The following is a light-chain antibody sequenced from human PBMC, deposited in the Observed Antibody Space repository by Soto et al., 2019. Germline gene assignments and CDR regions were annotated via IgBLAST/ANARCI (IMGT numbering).Light chain of an antibody. CDR2: GAN. CDR3: QQHGSSPLT. V-gene: IGKV3-20*01. J-gene: IGKJ4*01. Sequence: EIVMTQSPATLSVSPGERATLSCRASQSVSSSYLAWYQQKHGQAPRLLIYGANNRATGISDRFSGSGSGTDFTLTISRLESDDFAVYYCQQHGSSPLTFGGGTKVDIK. CDR1: QSVSSSY.